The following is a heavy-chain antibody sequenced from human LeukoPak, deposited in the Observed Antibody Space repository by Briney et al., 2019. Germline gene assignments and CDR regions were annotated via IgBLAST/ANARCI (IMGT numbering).Heavy chain of an antibody. D-gene: IGHD6-19*01. CDR3: TPAGQWLASGPLEAV. V-gene: IGHV3-15*01. CDR1: GFTFSNAW. Sequence: GGSLRLSCAASGFTFSNAWMSWVRQAPGKGLEWVGRIKSKTDGGTTDYAAPVKGRFTISRDDSKNTLYLQMNSLKTEDTAVYYCTPAGQWLASGPLEAVWGKGITVTISS. CDR2: IKSKTDGGTT. J-gene: IGHJ6*04.